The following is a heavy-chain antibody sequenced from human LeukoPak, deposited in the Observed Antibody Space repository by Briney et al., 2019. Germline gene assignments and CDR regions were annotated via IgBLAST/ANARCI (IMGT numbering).Heavy chain of an antibody. CDR2: ISSSGSTI. J-gene: IGHJ4*02. V-gene: IGHV3-48*03. D-gene: IGHD5-24*01. CDR3: AREVEEVLDY. CDR1: GFTLSSYE. Sequence: GGSLRLSCAASGFTLSSYEMNWVRQAPGKGLEWVSYISSSGSTIYYADSVKGRFTISRDNAKNSLYLQMNSLRAEDTAVYYCAREVEEVLDYWGQGTLVTVSS.